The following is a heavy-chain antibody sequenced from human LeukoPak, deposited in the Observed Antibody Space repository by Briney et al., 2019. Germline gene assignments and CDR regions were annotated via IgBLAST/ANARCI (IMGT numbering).Heavy chain of an antibody. CDR3: ARGVTSISRGSYGY. CDR2: IYHSGST. J-gene: IGHJ4*02. Sequence: PSETLSLTCAVSGYSISSSYYWGWIRQPPETGLEWIGSIYHSGSTYYNPSFKSRVTISVDTSRNQFSLKLRSVTAADTAVYYCARGVTSISRGSYGYWGQGTLVTVSS. D-gene: IGHD3-16*01. CDR1: GYSISSSYY. V-gene: IGHV4-38-2*01.